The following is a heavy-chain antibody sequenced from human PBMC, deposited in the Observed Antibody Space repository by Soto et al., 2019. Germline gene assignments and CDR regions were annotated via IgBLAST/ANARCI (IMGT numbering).Heavy chain of an antibody. CDR1: GGTFSRHA. CDR2: IIPIFGTA. CDR3: ARGWGYDSNDYYYAY. Sequence: QVQLVQSGAEVRNPWSSVEVSCKASGGTFSRHAISWVRQAPGQGLEWMGGIIPIFGTANHAQKFQGRVTIIADESTSTVYMELRSLRSEDTAMYYCARGWGYDSNDYYYAYWGQGTLVIVSS. V-gene: IGHV1-69*01. D-gene: IGHD3-22*01. J-gene: IGHJ4*02.